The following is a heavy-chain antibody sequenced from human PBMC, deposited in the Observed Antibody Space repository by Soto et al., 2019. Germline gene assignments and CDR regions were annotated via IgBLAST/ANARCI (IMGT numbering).Heavy chain of an antibody. CDR1: GGSISSYY. J-gene: IGHJ4*02. CDR3: ARLHLGYYYDSSGYYDY. Sequence: SETLSLTCTVSGGSISSYYWSWIRQPPGKGLEWIGYIYYSGSTNYNPSLKSRVTISVDTSKTQFSLKLSSVTAADTAVYYCARLHLGYYYDSSGYYDYWGQGTLVTVSS. V-gene: IGHV4-59*08. CDR2: IYYSGST. D-gene: IGHD3-22*01.